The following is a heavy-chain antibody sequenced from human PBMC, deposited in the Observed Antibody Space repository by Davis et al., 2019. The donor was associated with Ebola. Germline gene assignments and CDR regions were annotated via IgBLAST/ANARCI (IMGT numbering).Heavy chain of an antibody. Sequence: MPSETLSLTCTVSGGYISGYYWSWIRQPPGKGLEWIGEINHSGSTNYNPSLKSRVTISVDTSKNQFSLKLSSVTAADTAVYYCARRRITMIVATDPWGQGTLVTVSS. J-gene: IGHJ5*02. V-gene: IGHV4-34*01. D-gene: IGHD3-22*01. CDR3: ARRRITMIVATDP. CDR2: INHSGST. CDR1: GGYISGYY.